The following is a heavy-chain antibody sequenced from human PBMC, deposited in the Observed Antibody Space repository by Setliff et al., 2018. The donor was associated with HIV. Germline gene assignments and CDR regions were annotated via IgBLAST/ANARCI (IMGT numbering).Heavy chain of an antibody. CDR3: ARRSGYAEDY. V-gene: IGHV1-69*10. CDR1: GYTFTSYD. D-gene: IGHD5-12*01. J-gene: IGHJ4*02. CDR2: IIPILGIA. Sequence: SVKVSCKASGYTFTSYDINWVRQATGQGLEWMGGIIPILGIANYAQKFQGRVTITADESTSTAYMELSSLRSEDTAVYYCARRSGYAEDYWGQGTLVTVSS.